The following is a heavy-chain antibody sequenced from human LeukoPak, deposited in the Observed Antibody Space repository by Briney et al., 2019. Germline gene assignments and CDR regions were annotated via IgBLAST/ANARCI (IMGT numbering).Heavy chain of an antibody. Sequence: GESLKISCKGSGYSINNYWIGWVRQMPGKGLEWMGIIYPADSDIRYSPSFQGQVTISADKSISTAYLQWSSLKASDTAMYYCATQMGATTGYFDYWGQGTLVTVSS. D-gene: IGHD1-26*01. J-gene: IGHJ4*02. CDR3: ATQMGATTGYFDY. V-gene: IGHV5-51*01. CDR2: IYPADSDI. CDR1: GYSINNYW.